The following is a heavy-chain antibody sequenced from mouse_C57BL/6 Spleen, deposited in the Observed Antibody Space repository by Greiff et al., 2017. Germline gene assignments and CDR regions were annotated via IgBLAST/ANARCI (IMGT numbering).Heavy chain of an antibody. J-gene: IGHJ3*01. Sequence: EVQLQQSGAELVRPGASVKLSCTASGFNIKDYYMHWVKQRPEQGLEWIGWIDPEDGDTEYAPKFQGKATMTAATSSHTAYLQLSRLTSEDTAVXYYTPLITTVVDTDNWAYWGQGTLFTVSA. CDR2: IDPEDGDT. D-gene: IGHD1-1*01. V-gene: IGHV14-1*01. CDR3: TPLITTVVDTDNWAY. CDR1: GFNIKDYY.